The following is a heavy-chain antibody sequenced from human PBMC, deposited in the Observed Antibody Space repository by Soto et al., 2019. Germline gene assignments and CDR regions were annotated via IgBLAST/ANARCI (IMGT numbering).Heavy chain of an antibody. CDR2: IYFTGTT. CDR1: GHSLSSGGYY. J-gene: IGHJ4*02. V-gene: IGHV4-31*03. CDR3: ERDWGSSGWHN. Sequence: SETLSLTCTVSGHSLSSGGYYWSWIRQHPGKGLEWVGYIYFTGTTLYNPSLKSRLAISVDTSKNQFSLKLTSVTAADTAVYYCERDWGSSGWHNWGQGVLVTVSS. D-gene: IGHD6-19*01.